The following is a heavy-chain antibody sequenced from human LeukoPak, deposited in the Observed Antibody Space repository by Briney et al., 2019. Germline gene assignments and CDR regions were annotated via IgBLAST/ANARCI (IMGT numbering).Heavy chain of an antibody. Sequence: VASVKVSCKASGGTFSSYAISWVRQAPGQGLEWMGGTIPIFGTANYAQKFQGRVTITADESTSTAYMELSSLRSEDTAVYYCAREACSGGSCYYIFDYWGQGTLVTVSS. V-gene: IGHV1-69*01. CDR1: GGTFSSYA. CDR3: AREACSGGSCYYIFDY. CDR2: TIPIFGTA. D-gene: IGHD2-15*01. J-gene: IGHJ4*02.